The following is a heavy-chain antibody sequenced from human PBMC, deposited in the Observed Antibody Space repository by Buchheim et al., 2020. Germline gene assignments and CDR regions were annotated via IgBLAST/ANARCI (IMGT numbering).Heavy chain of an antibody. Sequence: QVQLQQWGAGLLKPSETLSLTCAVYGGSFSGYYWSWIRQPPGKGLEWIGEINHSGSTNYNPSLKSRVTISVDTSKNQFSLKLSSVTAADTAVYYCARGGAGAYSSSTVQRRRYYYGMDVWGQGTT. J-gene: IGHJ6*02. CDR3: ARGGAGAYSSSTVQRRRYYYGMDV. CDR1: GGSFSGYY. CDR2: INHSGST. V-gene: IGHV4-34*01. D-gene: IGHD6-6*01.